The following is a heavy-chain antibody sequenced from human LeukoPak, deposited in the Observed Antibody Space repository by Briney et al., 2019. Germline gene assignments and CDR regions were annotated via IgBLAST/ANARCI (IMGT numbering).Heavy chain of an antibody. J-gene: IGHJ6*03. Sequence: PGGSLRLSCVASGFTFSNYWMHWVRQVPGKGLAWVSRINLDGSTTTYADSVKGRFTISRDNAKNTLYLQMNSLRAGDTALYYCARDKTVSALRRDYMDVWGKGTTVTVSS. D-gene: IGHD4-17*01. CDR1: GFTFSNYW. CDR3: ARDKTVSALRRDYMDV. CDR2: INLDGSTT. V-gene: IGHV3-74*01.